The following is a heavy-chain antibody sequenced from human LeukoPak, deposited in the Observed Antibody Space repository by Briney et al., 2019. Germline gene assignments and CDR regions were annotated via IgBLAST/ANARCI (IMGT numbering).Heavy chain of an antibody. J-gene: IGHJ5*02. CDR2: MRGSGET. CDR3: ARDRAATQDWVEFDP. Sequence: GGSLRLSCAVSGFSVSNYYMSWVRQALGKGLEWVSLMRGSGETFYADSVKGRFIISRDDSKNTVYLQMSSLRVEDTAVYFCARDRAATQDWVEFDPWGQGTLVTVSS. V-gene: IGHV3-66*03. CDR1: GFSVSNYY. D-gene: IGHD2-15*01.